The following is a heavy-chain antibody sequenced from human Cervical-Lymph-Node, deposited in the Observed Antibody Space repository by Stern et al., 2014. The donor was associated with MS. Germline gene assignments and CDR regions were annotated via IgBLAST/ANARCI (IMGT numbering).Heavy chain of an antibody. D-gene: IGHD3-22*01. CDR1: GGSISTYS. J-gene: IGHJ3*02. CDR3: ARRDYYDTSTYYDDAFDI. V-gene: IGHV4-59*01. CDR2: ISYSGGA. Sequence: QLQLQESGPGLVKASETLSLTCTVSGGSISTYSWTWIRQPPGKGLEWIGEISYSGGANYNPSLKSRVTLSVDTSKTQFSLKLSSVTAADTAVYYCARRDYYDTSTYYDDAFDIWGQGTMVTVSS.